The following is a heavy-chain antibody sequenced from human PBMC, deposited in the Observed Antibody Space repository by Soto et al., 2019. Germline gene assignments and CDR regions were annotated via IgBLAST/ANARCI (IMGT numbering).Heavy chain of an antibody. J-gene: IGHJ4*02. CDR2: TRPNNGNT. D-gene: IGHD3-10*01. Sequence: QVQLVQSGAEVKKPGASVKVSCKASGYTFSIYGINWVRQAPGQGLEWMGWTRPNNGNTKYAQNLQGRVTMTTDTSTSTAYMELRSLRLDDTAVYYCVRDLDGSGSYYTDYWGQGTLVTVSS. CDR3: VRDLDGSGSYYTDY. V-gene: IGHV1-18*01. CDR1: GYTFSIYG.